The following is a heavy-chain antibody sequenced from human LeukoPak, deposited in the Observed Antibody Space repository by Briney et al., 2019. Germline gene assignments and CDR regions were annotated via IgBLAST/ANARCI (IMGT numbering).Heavy chain of an antibody. V-gene: IGHV4-61*01. D-gene: IGHD3-10*01. CDR2: IYCSGST. CDR1: GGSVSSGSYY. CDR3: ARGGTMALGGFDY. J-gene: IGHJ4*02. Sequence: SETLSLTCTVSGGSVSSGSYYWSWIRQPPGKGLEWIGYIYCSGSTNYNPSLKSRVTISVDTSKNQFSLKLSSVTAADTAVYYCARGGTMALGGFDYWGQGTLVTVSS.